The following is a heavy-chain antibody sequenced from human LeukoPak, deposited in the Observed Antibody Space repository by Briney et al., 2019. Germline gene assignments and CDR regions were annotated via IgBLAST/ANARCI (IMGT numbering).Heavy chain of an antibody. CDR1: GGTFSSYA. CDR2: IIPIFGTA. Sequence: GASVKVSCKASGGTFSSYAISWVRQAPGQGLEWMGGIIPIFGTANYAQKFQGRVTITADKSTSTAYMELSSLRSEDTAVYYCARGTRYSYGYDLFDYWGQGTLVTVSS. D-gene: IGHD5-18*01. CDR3: ARGTRYSYGYDLFDY. J-gene: IGHJ4*02. V-gene: IGHV1-69*06.